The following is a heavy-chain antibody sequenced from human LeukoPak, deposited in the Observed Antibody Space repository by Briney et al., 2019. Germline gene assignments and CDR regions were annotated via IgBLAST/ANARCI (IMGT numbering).Heavy chain of an antibody. CDR1: GGTFSSYA. CDR2: IIPIFGTA. J-gene: IGHJ5*02. V-gene: IGHV1-69*13. CDR3: ARDSSWLRLGFDP. D-gene: IGHD5-12*01. Sequence: ASVKVSCKASGGTFSSYAISWVRQAPGQGLEWMGGIIPIFGTANYAQKFQGRVTITADESTSTAYMELSSLRSEDTAVYYCARDSSWLRLGFDPWGQGTLVPISS.